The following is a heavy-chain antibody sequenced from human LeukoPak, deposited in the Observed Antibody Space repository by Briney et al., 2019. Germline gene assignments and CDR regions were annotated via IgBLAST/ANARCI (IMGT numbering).Heavy chain of an antibody. Sequence: PSETLSLTCTVSGGSISSSSYYWGWIRQPPGKGLEWIGSIYYSGSTYYNPSLKRRVTISVDTSKNQFSLKLSSVTAADTAVYYCARMKYSGSYWDYWGQGTLVTVS. CDR2: IYYSGST. D-gene: IGHD1-26*01. CDR1: GGSISSSSYY. V-gene: IGHV4-39*01. J-gene: IGHJ4*02. CDR3: ARMKYSGSYWDY.